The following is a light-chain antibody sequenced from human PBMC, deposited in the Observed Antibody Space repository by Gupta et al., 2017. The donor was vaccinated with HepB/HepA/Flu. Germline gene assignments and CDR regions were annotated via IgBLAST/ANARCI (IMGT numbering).Light chain of an antibody. CDR1: QSVSSSY. J-gene: IGKJ1*01. Sequence: EIVLTQSPGTLSLSPGERATLSCRASQSVSSSYLAWYQQKPGQAPRLLIYGASSRATGLPDRFSGSGSGTEFTLTISRLEPEDFAVYYCQQEGSSPQTFGQGTKVEIK. V-gene: IGKV3-20*01. CDR2: GAS. CDR3: QQEGSSPQT.